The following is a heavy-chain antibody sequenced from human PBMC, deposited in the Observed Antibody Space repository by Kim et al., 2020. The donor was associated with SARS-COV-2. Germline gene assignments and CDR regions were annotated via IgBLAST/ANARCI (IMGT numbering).Heavy chain of an antibody. V-gene: IGHV3-21*01. CDR1: GFTFSSYS. CDR3: ARDCGYYDSSGCLDAFDI. D-gene: IGHD3-22*01. CDR2: ISSSSSYI. J-gene: IGHJ3*02. Sequence: GGSLRLSCAASGFTFSSYSTNWVRQAPGKGLEWVSSISSSSSYIYYADSVKGRFTISRDNAKNSLYLQMNSLRAEDTAVYYCARDCGYYDSSGCLDAFDIWGQGTMVTVSS.